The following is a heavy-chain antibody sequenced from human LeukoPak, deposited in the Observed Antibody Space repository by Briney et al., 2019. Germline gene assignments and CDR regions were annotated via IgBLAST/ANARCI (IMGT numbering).Heavy chain of an antibody. CDR1: GFTFSNYE. D-gene: IGHD2-2*01. CDR3: ASLLDRPCDDGKCYAEALYL. V-gene: IGHV3-48*03. CDR2: ISSNGRNI. J-gene: IGHJ3*01. Sequence: GGSLRLSCAASGFTFSNYEMSWVRQAPGKGLEWLSYISSNGRNIYYADSVKGRFIVSRDNTKSQLFLQMNSLRAEDTALYYCASLLDRPCDDGKCYAEALYLWGQGTMVTVS.